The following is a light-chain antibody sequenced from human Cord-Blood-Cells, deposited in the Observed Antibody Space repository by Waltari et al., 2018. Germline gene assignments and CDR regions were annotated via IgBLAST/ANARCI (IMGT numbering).Light chain of an antibody. J-gene: IGLJ3*02. Sequence: QSALTQPRSVSGSPGQSVTISCTGTSSDVGGYNYVSWYHQHPGKAPKLMIYDVSKRPSGVHDRFSGSKSGNTASLTISGLPAEDEADYYCCSYAGSYTLVFGGGTKLTVL. CDR3: CSYAGSYTLV. V-gene: IGLV2-11*01. CDR1: SSDVGGYNY. CDR2: DVS.